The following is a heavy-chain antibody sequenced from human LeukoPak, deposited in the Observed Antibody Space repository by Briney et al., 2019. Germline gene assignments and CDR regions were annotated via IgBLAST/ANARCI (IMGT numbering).Heavy chain of an antibody. V-gene: IGHV4-59*01. CDR3: ARWGSSWVPGMDV. CDR2: IYYSGST. CDR1: GDSISPYY. J-gene: IGHJ6*02. D-gene: IGHD6-13*01. Sequence: SETLSLTCTVSGDSISPYYWSWIRQPPGKGLEWIGYIYYSGSTNYNPSLKSRVTISVDTSNNQFSLKLSSVTAADTAVYYCARWGSSWVPGMDVWGQGTTVTVSS.